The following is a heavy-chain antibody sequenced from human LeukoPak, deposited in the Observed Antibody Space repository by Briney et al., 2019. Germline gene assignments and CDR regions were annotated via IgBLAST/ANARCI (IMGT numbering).Heavy chain of an antibody. J-gene: IGHJ4*02. Sequence: GGSLRLSCTASKFTFSRHGMHWVRQAPGKGLEWVAIISNDGSRKYYAHSVEGRFTISRDNSKNTLYLQMDSLRAEDTAVYYCARDRAWNYFDYWGQGTLVTVSS. CDR1: KFTFSRHG. D-gene: IGHD3-3*01. CDR2: ISNDGSRK. CDR3: ARDRAWNYFDY. V-gene: IGHV3-30*03.